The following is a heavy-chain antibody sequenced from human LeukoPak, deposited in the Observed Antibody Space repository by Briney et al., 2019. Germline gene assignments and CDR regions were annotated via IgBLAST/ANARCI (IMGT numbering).Heavy chain of an antibody. CDR2: VYSTGST. CDR1: GASISNYY. J-gene: IGHJ4*02. V-gene: IGHV4-59*01. Sequence: SETLSLTCTVSGASISNYYWIWIRQPPGKGLECIGYVYSTGSTNYNPSLKSRLTISVDTSKNQFSLKPRSVTAADTAMYYCARVEGYSGSYYFDYWGQGTLVTVSS. CDR3: ARVEGYSGSYYFDY. D-gene: IGHD1-26*01.